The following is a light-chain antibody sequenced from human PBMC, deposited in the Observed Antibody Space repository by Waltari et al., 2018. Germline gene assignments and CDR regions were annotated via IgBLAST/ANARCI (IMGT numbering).Light chain of an antibody. Sequence: DIQMTQSPSSLSASVGDRLTLTCRASQSISSYLNWYQQKPGKTPKLLIYAASSLQSGVPSRFSGSGSGTDFTLTISSLQPEDFATYYCQQSYSTLGTFGQGTKVEIK. CDR2: AAS. CDR3: QQSYSTLGT. V-gene: IGKV1-39*01. CDR1: QSISSY. J-gene: IGKJ1*01.